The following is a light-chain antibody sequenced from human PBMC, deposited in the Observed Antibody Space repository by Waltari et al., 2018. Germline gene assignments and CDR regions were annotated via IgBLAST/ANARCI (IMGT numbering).Light chain of an antibody. J-gene: IGLJ3*02. CDR1: SSNLGSNY. Sequence: QSVLTQSPSASGTPGQRVTISCSGSSSNLGSNYVSWYQQLPGTAPKRLIYRNNQRPSGVPDRFSGSKSGTSASLAISGLRSEDEADYYCAAWDDSLSGWVFGGGTRLTVL. CDR3: AAWDDSLSGWV. V-gene: IGLV1-47*01. CDR2: RNN.